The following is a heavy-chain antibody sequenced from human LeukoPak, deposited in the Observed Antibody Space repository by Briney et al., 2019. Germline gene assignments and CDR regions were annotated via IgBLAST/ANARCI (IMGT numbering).Heavy chain of an antibody. V-gene: IGHV4-39*01. CDR2: IYYSGST. CDR3: ASWFEQQLEDYMDV. D-gene: IGHD6-13*01. J-gene: IGHJ6*03. CDR1: GGRMSGDSLTDSNYY. Sequence: SETLSLTCTVSGGRMSGDSLTDSNYYWVWIRQPPGKGLEWIGSIYYSGSTYYNPSLKSRVTISVDTSKNQFSLKLSSVTAADTAVYYCASWFEQQLEDYMDVWGKGTTVTVSS.